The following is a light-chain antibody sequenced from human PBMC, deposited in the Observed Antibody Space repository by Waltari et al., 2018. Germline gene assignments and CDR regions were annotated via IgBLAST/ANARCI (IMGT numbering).Light chain of an antibody. CDR3: QQYSNYWT. J-gene: IGKJ1*01. CDR2: KAS. V-gene: IGKV1-5*03. Sequence: DIQMTQSPSTLSASVGDRVTITCRASQNLNSWLAWYQQKPGKAPKLLIYKASSLESGVPSRFSGSGSGTEFTLTISSLQPDDFATYYCQQYSNYWTFGQGTKVEIK. CDR1: QNLNSW.